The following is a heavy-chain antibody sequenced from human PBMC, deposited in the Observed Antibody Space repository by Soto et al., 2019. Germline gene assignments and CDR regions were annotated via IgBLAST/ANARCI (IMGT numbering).Heavy chain of an antibody. CDR3: AREREDIVVVVAATYYYYYMDV. D-gene: IGHD2-15*01. V-gene: IGHV3-33*01. Sequence: QVQLVESGGGVAQPGRSLRLSCAASGFTFSSYGMHWVRQAPGKGLEWVAVIWYDGSNKYYADSVKGRFTISRDNSKNTLYLQMNSLRAEDTAVYYCAREREDIVVVVAATYYYYYMDVWGKGTTVTVSS. CDR2: IWYDGSNK. J-gene: IGHJ6*03. CDR1: GFTFSSYG.